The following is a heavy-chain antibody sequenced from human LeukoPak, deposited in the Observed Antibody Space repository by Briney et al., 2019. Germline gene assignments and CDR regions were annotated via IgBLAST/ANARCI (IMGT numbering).Heavy chain of an antibody. D-gene: IGHD3-10*01. CDR1: GGTFSSYA. CDR3: ARFNGRGVSNDY. J-gene: IGHJ4*02. Sequence: ASVKVSCKASGGTFSSYAISWVRQAPGQGLEWMGGIIPIFGTANYAQKFQGRVTMTRNTSISTAYMELSSLRSEDTAVYYCARFNGRGVSNDYWGQGTLVTVPA. V-gene: IGHV1-69*05. CDR2: IIPIFGTA.